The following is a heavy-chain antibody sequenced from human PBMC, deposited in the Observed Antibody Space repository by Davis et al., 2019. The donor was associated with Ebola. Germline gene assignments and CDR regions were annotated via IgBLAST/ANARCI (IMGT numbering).Heavy chain of an antibody. Sequence: PGGSLRLSCAASGFTFNTYGMHWVRQAPGKGLDWVAVISYYDGSNKKYGDSVKGRFTISRDDAKSTLYLQMNSLRDEDTAVYYCARDPVHWGLWDLDFDYWGQGTLVTVSS. CDR1: GFTFNTYG. V-gene: IGHV3-30*03. D-gene: IGHD3-16*01. CDR2: ISYYDGSNK. J-gene: IGHJ4*02. CDR3: ARDPVHWGLWDLDFDY.